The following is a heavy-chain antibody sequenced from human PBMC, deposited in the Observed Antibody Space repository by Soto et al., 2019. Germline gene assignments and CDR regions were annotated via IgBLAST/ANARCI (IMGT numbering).Heavy chain of an antibody. V-gene: IGHV1-69*13. D-gene: IGHD3-22*01. CDR1: GGTFSSYA. Sequence: SVKVSCKASGGTFSSYAISWVRQAPGQGLEWMGGIIPIFGTANYAQKFQGRVTITADESTSTAYMELSSLRSEDTAVYYCNLYDSSGYYLPDHFDYWGQGTLVTVSS. CDR3: NLYDSSGYYLPDHFDY. J-gene: IGHJ4*02. CDR2: IIPIFGTA.